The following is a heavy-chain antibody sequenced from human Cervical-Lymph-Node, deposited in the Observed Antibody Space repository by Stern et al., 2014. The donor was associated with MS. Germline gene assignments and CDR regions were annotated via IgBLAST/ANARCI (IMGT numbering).Heavy chain of an antibody. V-gene: IGHV1-2*06. CDR1: GYTFAGNY. Sequence: QLVQSGAEVKKPGASVKVSCKTSGYTFAGNYIHWVRQAPGQGLEWMGRINPNRGGTNYAQKFQGRVTMTRDTSITTASMELSRLRFDDTAIYYCARERGRAGPAMADYWGQGTLVTVSS. CDR3: ARERGRAGPAMADY. CDR2: INPNRGGT. J-gene: IGHJ4*02. D-gene: IGHD5-18*01.